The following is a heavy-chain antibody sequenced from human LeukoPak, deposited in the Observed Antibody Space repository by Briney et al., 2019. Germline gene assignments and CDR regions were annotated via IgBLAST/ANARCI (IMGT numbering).Heavy chain of an antibody. V-gene: IGHV1-18*01. CDR1: GFTFSSYA. J-gene: IGHJ4*02. Sequence: GGSLRLSCAASGFTFSSYAMSWVRQAPGQGLEWMGWISAYNGNTNYAQKLQGRVTMTTDTSTSTAYMELRSLRSDDTAVYYCARGGPRVGDIDYWGQGTLVTVSS. D-gene: IGHD1-26*01. CDR3: ARGGPRVGDIDY. CDR2: ISAYNGNT.